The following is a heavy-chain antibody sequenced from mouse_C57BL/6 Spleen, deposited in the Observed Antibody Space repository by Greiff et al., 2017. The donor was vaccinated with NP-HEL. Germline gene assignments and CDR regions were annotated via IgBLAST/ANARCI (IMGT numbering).Heavy chain of an antibody. J-gene: IGHJ4*01. CDR2: IYPGDGDT. Sequence: VQLQESGPELVKPGASVKISCKASGYAFSSSWMNWVKQRPGKGLEWIGRIYPGDGDTNYNGKFKGKATLTADKSSSTAYMQLRILTSEYSAVYFCASPPDYGSSYYAMDYWGQGTSVTVSS. CDR1: GYAFSSSW. D-gene: IGHD1-1*01. CDR3: ASPPDYGSSYYAMDY. V-gene: IGHV1-82*01.